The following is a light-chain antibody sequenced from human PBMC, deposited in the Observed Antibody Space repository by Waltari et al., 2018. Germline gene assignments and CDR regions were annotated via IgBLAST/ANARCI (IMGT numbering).Light chain of an antibody. CDR3: HQYNNWPL. CDR2: GAS. J-gene: IGKJ1*01. Sequence: EIVMTQSPATLSVSPGERANLSCRASQSISSSLAWYQQKPGQAPRLLIYGASTRAPGIPARFSGSGSGTQFTLTISSLQSEDFAVYYCHQYNNWPLFGKGTKVEIK. V-gene: IGKV3D-15*01. CDR1: QSISSS.